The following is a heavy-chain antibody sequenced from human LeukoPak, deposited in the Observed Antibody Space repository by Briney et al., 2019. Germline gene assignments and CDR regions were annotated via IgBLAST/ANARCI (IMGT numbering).Heavy chain of an antibody. CDR1: GFTFSSYG. Sequence: GRPLRLSCAASGFTFSSYGMHWVRQAPGKGLEWVAVIWYDGSNKYYADSVKGRFTISRDNSKNTLYLQMNSLRAEDTAVYYCARDPSFGTGRGVYYGMDVWGQGTTVTVSS. D-gene: IGHD2-8*02. CDR3: ARDPSFGTGRGVYYGMDV. CDR2: IWYDGSNK. J-gene: IGHJ6*02. V-gene: IGHV3-33*01.